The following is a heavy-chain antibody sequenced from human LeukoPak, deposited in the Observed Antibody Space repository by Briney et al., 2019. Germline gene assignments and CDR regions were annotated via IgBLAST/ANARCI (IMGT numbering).Heavy chain of an antibody. D-gene: IGHD1-26*01. Sequence: SETLSLTCTVSGGSISSSSYYWGWIRQPPGKGLEWFGSIYYSGSTYYNPSLKSRVTISVDTSKNQFSLKLSSVTAADTAVYYCARHLPSGSYSYYFDYWGQGTLVTVSS. CDR1: GGSISSSSYY. J-gene: IGHJ4*02. V-gene: IGHV4-39*01. CDR3: ARHLPSGSYSYYFDY. CDR2: IYYSGST.